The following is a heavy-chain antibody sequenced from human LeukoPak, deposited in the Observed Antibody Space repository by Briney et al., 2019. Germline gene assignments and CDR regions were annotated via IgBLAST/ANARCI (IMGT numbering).Heavy chain of an antibody. Sequence: SETLSLTCTVSGASIRSSYWSWIRQPPGKGLEWIGYIYYSVSPNYNPSLKSRVTISLDTSKNQFSLKLSSVTAADTAVYYCASGTIAMAGILDCWGQGTLVTVSS. CDR1: GASIRSSY. CDR2: IYYSVSP. J-gene: IGHJ4*02. D-gene: IGHD6-19*01. CDR3: ASGTIAMAGILDC. V-gene: IGHV4-59*01.